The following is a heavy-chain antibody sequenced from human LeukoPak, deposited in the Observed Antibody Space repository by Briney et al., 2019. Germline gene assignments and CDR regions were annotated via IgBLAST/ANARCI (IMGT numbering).Heavy chain of an antibody. V-gene: IGHV4-30-4*08. D-gene: IGHD4-23*01. CDR2: IYYSGST. Sequence: PSQTLSLTCTVSGGSISSGDYYWSWIRQPPGKGLEWIGYIYYSGSTYYNPSLKSRVTISVDTSKNQFSLKLSPVTAADTAVYYCASAMTTVVTLDYWGQGTLVTVSS. CDR3: ASAMTTVVTLDY. CDR1: GGSISSGDYY. J-gene: IGHJ4*02.